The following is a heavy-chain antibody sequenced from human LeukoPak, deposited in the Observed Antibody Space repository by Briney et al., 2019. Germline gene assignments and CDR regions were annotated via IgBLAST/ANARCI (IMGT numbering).Heavy chain of an antibody. Sequence: PSETLSLTCTVSGGSISSSSYYWGWIRQPPGKGLEWIGSIYYSGSTYYNPSLKSRVTISVDTSKNQFSLKLSSVTAADTAVYYCARHVANQYELGYYYGSEFDYWGQGTLVTVSS. V-gene: IGHV4-39*01. CDR1: GGSISSSSYY. CDR2: IYYSGST. D-gene: IGHD3-10*01. J-gene: IGHJ4*02. CDR3: ARHVANQYELGYYYGSEFDY.